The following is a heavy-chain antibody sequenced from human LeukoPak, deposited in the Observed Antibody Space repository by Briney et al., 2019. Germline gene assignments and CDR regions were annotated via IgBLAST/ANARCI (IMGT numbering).Heavy chain of an antibody. J-gene: IGHJ4*02. D-gene: IGHD1-26*01. Sequence: GGSLRLSCVASGFTFSNNAASWFRQAPGKGVQGVSTDGRCGGDTYYADSVRGRFTISKDSSKNTLQMNSLSADEAAMYYWVKHAGSVYRNSDYWGQGILVTVSS. V-gene: IGHV3-23*01. CDR2: DGRCGGDT. CDR1: GFTFSNNA. CDR3: VKHAGSVYRNSDY.